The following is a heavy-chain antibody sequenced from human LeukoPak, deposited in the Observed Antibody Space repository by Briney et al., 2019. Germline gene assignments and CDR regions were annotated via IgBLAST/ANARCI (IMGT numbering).Heavy chain of an antibody. Sequence: PGGSLRLSCAASGFTFGDAWMSWVRQAPGKGLEWVGRIKSKTDGGTTDYAAPVKGRFTISRDDSKNTLYLQMNSLKTEDTAVYYCTTRHIVVVTATLYYFGYWGQGTLVTVSS. CDR1: GFTFGDAW. CDR2: IKSKTDGGTT. D-gene: IGHD2-21*02. J-gene: IGHJ4*02. V-gene: IGHV3-15*01. CDR3: TTRHIVVVTATLYYFGY.